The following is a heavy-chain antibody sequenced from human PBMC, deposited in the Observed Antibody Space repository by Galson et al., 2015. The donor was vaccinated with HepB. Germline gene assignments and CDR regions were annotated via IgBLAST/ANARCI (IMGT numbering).Heavy chain of an antibody. CDR1: GYTFTSYA. CDR3: ARVLRYFDWSSPYYYYYGMDV. D-gene: IGHD3-9*01. Sequence: SVKVSCKASGYTFTSYAMHWVRQAPGQRLEWMGWINAGNGNTKYSQKFQGRVTITRDTSASTAYMELSSLRSEGTAVYYCARVLRYFDWSSPYYYYYGMDVWGQGTTVTVSS. CDR2: INAGNGNT. J-gene: IGHJ6*02. V-gene: IGHV1-3*01.